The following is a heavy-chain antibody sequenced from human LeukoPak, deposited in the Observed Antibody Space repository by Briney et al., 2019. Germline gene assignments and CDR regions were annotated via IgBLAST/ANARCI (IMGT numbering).Heavy chain of an antibody. Sequence: GGSLRLSCATSGLTFTSAWLTWVRQAPGKGLEWVGRIKSKSVGETTDYAAPVKGRFTISRDDSENTLYLQMNSLKTEDTAVYYCTTHSGNDLRSWGQGTLVTVSS. CDR3: TTHSGNDLRS. V-gene: IGHV3-15*01. J-gene: IGHJ5*02. CDR1: GLTFTSAW. CDR2: IKSKSVGETT. D-gene: IGHD5-12*01.